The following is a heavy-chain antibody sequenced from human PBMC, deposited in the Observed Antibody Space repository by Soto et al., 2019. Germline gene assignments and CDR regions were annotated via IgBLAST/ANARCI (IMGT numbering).Heavy chain of an antibody. CDR3: AKGPYDFWSGYPSY. D-gene: IGHD3-3*01. CDR2: ISYDGSNK. CDR1: GFTFSSYG. Sequence: GGSLRLSCAASGFTFSSYGMPWVRQVPGKGLEWVAVISYDGSNKYYADSVKGRFTISRDNSKNTLYLQMNSLRAEDTAVYYCAKGPYDFWSGYPSYWGQGTLVTVSS. J-gene: IGHJ4*02. V-gene: IGHV3-30*18.